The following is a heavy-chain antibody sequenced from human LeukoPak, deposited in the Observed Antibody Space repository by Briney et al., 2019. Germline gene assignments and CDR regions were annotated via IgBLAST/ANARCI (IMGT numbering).Heavy chain of an antibody. Sequence: SETLSLTCTVSGGSISSYYWSWTRQPPGKGLEWIGYIYYSGSTNYNPSLKSRVTISVDTSKNQFSLKLSSVTAADTAVYYCARGMYSSSWEYYYYYMDVWGKGTTVTVSS. D-gene: IGHD6-13*01. CDR1: GGSISSYY. J-gene: IGHJ6*03. V-gene: IGHV4-59*01. CDR3: ARGMYSSSWEYYYYYMDV. CDR2: IYYSGST.